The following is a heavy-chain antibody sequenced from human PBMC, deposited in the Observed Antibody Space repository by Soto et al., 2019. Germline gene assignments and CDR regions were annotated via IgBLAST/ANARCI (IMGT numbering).Heavy chain of an antibody. J-gene: IGHJ5*02. CDR2: MNPNSGNT. D-gene: IGHD1-7*01. Sequence: GASVKVSCKASGYTFTSYDINWVRKATGQGLEWMGWMNPNSGNTGYAQKFQGRITLTRNTSISTAYMELSSLRSEDTAVYYCARDLNWNYRWFDPWGQGTLVTVSS. CDR3: ARDLNWNYRWFDP. V-gene: IGHV1-8*01. CDR1: GYTFTSYD.